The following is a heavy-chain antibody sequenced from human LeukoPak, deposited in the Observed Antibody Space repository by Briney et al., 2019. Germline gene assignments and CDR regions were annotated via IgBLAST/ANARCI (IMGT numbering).Heavy chain of an antibody. Sequence: PGGSLRLSCAASGFTFSSYGMHWVRQAPGKGLEWVAVIWYDGSNKYYADSVKGRFSISRDNAKNSLILQMNSLRDEDTAVYYCAGGVWAPFDSWGQGTLVSVSS. CDR3: AGGVWAPFDS. CDR2: IWYDGSNK. V-gene: IGHV3-33*01. CDR1: GFTFSSYG. D-gene: IGHD7-27*01. J-gene: IGHJ4*02.